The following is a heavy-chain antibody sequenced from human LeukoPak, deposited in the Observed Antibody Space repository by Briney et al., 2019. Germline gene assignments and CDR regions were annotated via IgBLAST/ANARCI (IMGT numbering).Heavy chain of an antibody. CDR2: IYPGDPDT. Sequence: GESLKISCNGSGYXFTTYWISWVRQMPGKGLEWMGVIYPGDPDTRYSPSFQGQVTLSADKSISTAYLQWSSLKASDTAIYYCARALVGAATLSYWGQGILVTVSS. V-gene: IGHV5-51*01. D-gene: IGHD1-26*01. CDR1: GYXFTTYW. J-gene: IGHJ4*02. CDR3: ARALVGAATLSY.